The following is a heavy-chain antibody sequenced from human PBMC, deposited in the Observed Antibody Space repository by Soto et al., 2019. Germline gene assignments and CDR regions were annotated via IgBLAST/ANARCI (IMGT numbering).Heavy chain of an antibody. CDR1: GGTFSSYA. J-gene: IGHJ4*02. V-gene: IGHV1-69*01. D-gene: IGHD2-15*01. CDR3: ARGGVAFDLCYSGGYFAS. Sequence: QVQLVQSGAEVKKPGSSVKVSCKASGGTFSSYAISWVRQAPGQGLEWMGGIIPIFGTANYAQKFQGRVTITAEECARTGYMGLGSVTYVDTAVYYCARGGVAFDLCYSGGYFASWGQGTLVTVSS. CDR2: IIPIFGTA.